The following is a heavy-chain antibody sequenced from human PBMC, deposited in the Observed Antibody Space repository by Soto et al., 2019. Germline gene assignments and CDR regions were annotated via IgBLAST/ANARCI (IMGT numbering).Heavy chain of an antibody. CDR1: GGSISSGGYY. CDR3: ARAGGLGAVAVDY. CDR2: IYHSGST. D-gene: IGHD6-19*01. Sequence: QLQLQESGSGLVKPSQTLSLTCAVSGGSISSGGYYWSWIRQHPGKGLEWIGYIYHSGSTYYNPSLKSRVTISLDRSKHKFSLKLSSVTAADTAVYYCARAGGLGAVAVDYWGQGTMVTVSS. J-gene: IGHJ4*02. V-gene: IGHV4-30-2*01.